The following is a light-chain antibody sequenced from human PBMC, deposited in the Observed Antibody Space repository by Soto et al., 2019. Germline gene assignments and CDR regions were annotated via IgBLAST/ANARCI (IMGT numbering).Light chain of an antibody. Sequence: VVMTQSPATLSVSPGERATLSCRASQSVSSNLAWYQQRPGQAPRLLIYGASTRATGIPARFSGSGSGTEFTLTISSRQSEDFAVYYCQQFNNWPLDPMYTFGQGTKLEIK. CDR3: QQFNNWPLDPMYT. V-gene: IGKV3-15*01. J-gene: IGKJ2*01. CDR1: QSVSSN. CDR2: GAS.